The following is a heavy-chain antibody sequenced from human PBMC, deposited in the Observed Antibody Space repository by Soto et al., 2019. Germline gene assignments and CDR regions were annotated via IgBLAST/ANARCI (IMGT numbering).Heavy chain of an antibody. D-gene: IGHD3-3*01. Sequence: QVQLVQSGAEVKKPGASVKVSCKASGYTFTGYYMHWVRQAPGQGLEWMGWINPNSGGTNYAQKFQGRVTKTRGTSISTAYMELSRLRSDDTAVYYCARTGGDFWSGYKYYFDYWGQGTLVTVSS. V-gene: IGHV1-2*02. CDR2: INPNSGGT. CDR3: ARTGGDFWSGYKYYFDY. J-gene: IGHJ4*02. CDR1: GYTFTGYY.